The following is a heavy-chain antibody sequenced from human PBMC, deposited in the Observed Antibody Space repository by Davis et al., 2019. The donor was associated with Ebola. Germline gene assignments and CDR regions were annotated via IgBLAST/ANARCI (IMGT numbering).Heavy chain of an antibody. V-gene: IGHV4-61*08. D-gene: IGHD3-10*01. Sequence: SETLSLTCTVSGGSISSGGYYWSWIRQHPGKGLEWIGYIYYSGSTNYNPSLKSRVTISVDTSKNQFSLKLSSVTAADTAVYYCARGGFGEFIYYYGMDVWGQGTTVTVSS. CDR3: ARGGFGEFIYYYGMDV. J-gene: IGHJ6*02. CDR2: IYYSGST. CDR1: GGSISSGGYY.